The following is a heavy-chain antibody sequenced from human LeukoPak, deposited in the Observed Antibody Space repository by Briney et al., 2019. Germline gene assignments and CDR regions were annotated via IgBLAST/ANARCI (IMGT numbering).Heavy chain of an antibody. J-gene: IGHJ3*02. Sequence: GGSLRLSCAASGFTVSSNYMSWVRQAPGKGLEWVSVIYSGGRTYYADSVKGRFTISRDNSKNTLYLQMNSLRAEDTVVYYCARDHLFSYGYLAFDIWGQGTMVTVSS. CDR2: IYSGGRT. CDR3: ARDHLFSYGYLAFDI. CDR1: GFTVSSNY. V-gene: IGHV3-53*01. D-gene: IGHD3-16*01.